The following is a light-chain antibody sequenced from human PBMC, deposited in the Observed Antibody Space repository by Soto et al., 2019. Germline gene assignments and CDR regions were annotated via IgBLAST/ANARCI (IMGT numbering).Light chain of an antibody. Sequence: QSLLTQPASVSGSPGQSITISCTGTSSDFGDYNYVSWYQQHPGKAPKLMVRGVSNRPSGVSNRFSASKSGNTASLTISGLQAEDEADYYCSSYTTSNTWLFGGGTKLTVL. J-gene: IGLJ3*02. V-gene: IGLV2-14*01. CDR1: SSDFGDYNY. CDR2: GVS. CDR3: SSYTTSNTWL.